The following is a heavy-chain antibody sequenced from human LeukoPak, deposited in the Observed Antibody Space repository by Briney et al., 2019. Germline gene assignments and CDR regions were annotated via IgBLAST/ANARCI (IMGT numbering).Heavy chain of an antibody. D-gene: IGHD6-13*01. J-gene: IGHJ6*03. V-gene: IGHV1-2*02. CDR3: ARAGACSSCPPSAYYYYYYMDV. CDR2: INPNSGGT. CDR1: GYTFTGYY. Sequence: GASVKVSCKAAGYTFTGYYMHWVRQAPGQGLEWMGWINPNSGGTNYAQKFQGRVTMTRDTSISTAYMELSRLRSDDTAVYYCARAGACSSCPPSAYYYYYYMDVWGKGTTVTVSS.